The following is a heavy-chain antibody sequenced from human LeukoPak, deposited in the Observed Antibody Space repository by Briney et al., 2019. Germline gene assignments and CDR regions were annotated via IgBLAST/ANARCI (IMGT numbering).Heavy chain of an antibody. V-gene: IGHV3-30*02. Sequence: GGSLRLSCAASGFTFSSYGMHWVRRAPGKGLAWVAFIRHDGSNEYYADSVKGRFTISRDNSKNTLYLQMNSLRAEDTAVYYCAKGSKLLLFTRDYYMHVWGKGTTVTISS. CDR2: IRHDGSNE. D-gene: IGHD1-7*01. CDR1: GFTFSSYG. J-gene: IGHJ6*03. CDR3: AKGSKLLLFTRDYYMHV.